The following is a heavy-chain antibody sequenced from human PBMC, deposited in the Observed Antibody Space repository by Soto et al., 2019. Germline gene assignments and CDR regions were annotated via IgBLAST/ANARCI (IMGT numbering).Heavy chain of an antibody. CDR2: ISSGGSP. CDR3: TLNHCAGGGCYDRDY. Sequence: VQLQESGPGLVKPSQTLSLTCAVSDESVTSPGNYWNWIRQRPDTGLEWIGYISSGGSPFYNPSLQSRVSLSLDTSNNLFSLTLNSVTAADTAVYYCTLNHCAGGGCYDRDYSGQGTRVTVSS. V-gene: IGHV4-31*11. CDR1: DESVTSPGNY. J-gene: IGHJ1*01. D-gene: IGHD2-15*01.